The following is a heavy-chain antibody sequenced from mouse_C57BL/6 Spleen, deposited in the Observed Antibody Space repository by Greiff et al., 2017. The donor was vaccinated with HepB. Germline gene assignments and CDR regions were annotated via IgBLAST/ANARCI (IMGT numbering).Heavy chain of an antibody. J-gene: IGHJ3*01. V-gene: IGHV1-82*01. CDR3: AKGCYGSPWFAY. CDR2: IYPGDGDT. CDR1: GYAFSSSW. D-gene: IGHD2-1*01. Sequence: VQLQQSGPELVKPGASVKISCKASGYAFSSSWMNWVKQRPGKGLEWIGRIYPGDGDTNYNGKFKGKATLTADKSSSTASMQLSSLTSEDSAVYVCAKGCYGSPWFAYWGQGTLVTVSA.